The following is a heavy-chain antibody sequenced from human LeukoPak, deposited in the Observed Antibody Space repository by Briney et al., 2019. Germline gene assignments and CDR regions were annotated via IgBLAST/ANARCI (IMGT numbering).Heavy chain of an antibody. CDR3: ARAGFGWELPRGLDYYYMDV. D-gene: IGHD1-26*01. J-gene: IGHJ6*03. V-gene: IGHV1-18*01. CDR2: ISSYNGNT. CDR1: GYTFTSYG. Sequence: ASVKVSCKASGYTFTSYGISWVRQAPGQGLEWMGWISSYNGNTNYAQKFQGRVTMTTDTSTSTAYMELRSLRSDDTAVYYCARAGFGWELPRGLDYYYMDVWGKGTTVTVSS.